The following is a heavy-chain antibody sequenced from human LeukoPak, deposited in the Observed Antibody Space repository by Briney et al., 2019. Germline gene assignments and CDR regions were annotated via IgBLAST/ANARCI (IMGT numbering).Heavy chain of an antibody. D-gene: IGHD3-10*01. V-gene: IGHV3-33*06. CDR3: AKYTYYYGSGSYYLNWFDP. J-gene: IGHJ5*02. Sequence: PGRSLRLSCAASGFTFSSYGMHWVRQAPGKGLEWVAVIWYDGSNKYYADSVKGRFTISRDNSKNTLYLQMNSLRAEDTAVYYCAKYTYYYGSGSYYLNWFDPWGQGTLVTVSS. CDR2: IWYDGSNK. CDR1: GFTFSSYG.